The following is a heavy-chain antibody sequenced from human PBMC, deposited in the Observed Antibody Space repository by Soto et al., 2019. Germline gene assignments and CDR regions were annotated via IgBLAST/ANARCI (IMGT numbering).Heavy chain of an antibody. V-gene: IGHV1-8*01. Sequence: VKVSCKASGYTFTSYDINWVRQATGQGLEWMGWMNPNSGNTGYAQKFQGRVTMTRNTSISTAYMELSSLRSEDTAVYYCARGKPKRVNWFDPWGQGTLVTVSS. CDR2: MNPNSGNT. CDR3: ARGKPKRVNWFDP. J-gene: IGHJ5*02. D-gene: IGHD6-6*01. CDR1: GYTFTSYD.